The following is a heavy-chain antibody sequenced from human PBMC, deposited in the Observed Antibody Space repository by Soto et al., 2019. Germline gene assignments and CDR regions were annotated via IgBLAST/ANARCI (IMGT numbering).Heavy chain of an antibody. J-gene: IGHJ4*02. V-gene: IGHV4-59*01. D-gene: IGHD3-10*01. Sequence: PSETLSLTCTVSGGSISSYYWSWIRQPPGKGLEWIGYIYYSGSTNYNPSLKSRVTTSLDTSKNQFSLRLSSVTAADTAVYYCAREVRPYGSGSYYTDYWGQGTLVTVSS. CDR2: IYYSGST. CDR3: AREVRPYGSGSYYTDY. CDR1: GGSISSYY.